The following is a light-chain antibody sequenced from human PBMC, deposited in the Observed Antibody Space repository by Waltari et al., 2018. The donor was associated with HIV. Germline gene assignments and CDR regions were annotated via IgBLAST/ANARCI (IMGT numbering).Light chain of an antibody. CDR2: HVS. V-gene: IGLV2-14*03. CDR1: TAVGGGSNS. CDR3: SAYLNYGALV. Sequence: QSALTQPASVSGSPGQSVTISCTGTTAVGGGSNSAPWYQHLPGKAPKLIIFHVSNRPTGVSSRFSGSKSGNTASLTISGLQAADEADFYCSAYLNYGALVFGGGTKLTVL. J-gene: IGLJ3*02.